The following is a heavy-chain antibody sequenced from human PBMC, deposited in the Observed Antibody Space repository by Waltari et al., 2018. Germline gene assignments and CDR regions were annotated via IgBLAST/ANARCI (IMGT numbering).Heavy chain of an antibody. J-gene: IGHJ6*02. CDR2: IYTSGST. V-gene: IGHV4-4*07. CDR3: AREVEIAVAPGDYYYYGMDV. Sequence: QVQLQESGPGLVKPSETLSLTCTVSGGSISSYYWRWIRQPAGTGLEWIGRIYTSGSTNYNPSLKSRVTMSVDTSKNQFALKLSSVTAADTAVYYCAREVEIAVAPGDYYYYGMDVWGQGTTVTVSS. D-gene: IGHD6-19*01. CDR1: GGSISSYY.